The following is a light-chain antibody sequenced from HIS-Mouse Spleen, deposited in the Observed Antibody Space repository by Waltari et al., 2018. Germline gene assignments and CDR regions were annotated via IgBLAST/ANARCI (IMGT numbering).Light chain of an antibody. CDR2: DAS. V-gene: IGKV3-11*01. CDR1: QSVSSY. CDR3: QQRSNWPPWT. Sequence: EIVFTQSPPTLSLSPGGRATLSCRASQSVSSYLAWYHQKPGQAPRLLIYDASNRATGIPARFSGSGSGTDFTLTISSLEPEDFAVYYCQQRSNWPPWTFGQGTKVEIK. J-gene: IGKJ1*01.